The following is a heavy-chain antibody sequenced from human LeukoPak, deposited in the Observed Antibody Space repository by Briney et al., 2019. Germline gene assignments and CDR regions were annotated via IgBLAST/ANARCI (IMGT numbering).Heavy chain of an antibody. CDR1: RGSISSSSYY. D-gene: IGHD3-22*01. CDR3: ARVGITMIVDDAFDI. V-gene: IGHV4-39*07. J-gene: IGHJ3*02. CDR2: IYYTGST. Sequence: SETLSLTCTVSRGSISSSSYYWGWIRQPPGKGLEWIGSIYYTGSTYYNPSLKSRVTISIDTSKNQFSLKLSSVTAADTAVYYCARVGITMIVDDAFDIWGQGTMVTVAS.